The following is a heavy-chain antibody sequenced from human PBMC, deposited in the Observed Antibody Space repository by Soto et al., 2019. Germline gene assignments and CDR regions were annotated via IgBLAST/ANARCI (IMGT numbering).Heavy chain of an antibody. CDR3: ARGPN. Sequence: GGSLRLSCAASGFTFSSHWMSWVRQAPGKGLEWVANIKQDGSEKNYVDSVKGRFTISRDNAQNSLYLQMSSLRAEDTAVYYCARGPNWGQGTLVTVSS. CDR2: IKQDGSEK. CDR1: GFTFSSHW. V-gene: IGHV3-7*01. J-gene: IGHJ1*01.